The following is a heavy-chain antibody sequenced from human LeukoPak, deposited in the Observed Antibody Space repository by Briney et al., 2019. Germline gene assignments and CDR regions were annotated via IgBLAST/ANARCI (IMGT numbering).Heavy chain of an antibody. CDR3: ATGFSNRGRDY. V-gene: IGHV1-69*05. D-gene: IGHD7-27*01. Sequence: GSSVKVSCXASGGTFSSYAISWVRQAPGQGLEWMGGIIPIFGTANYAQKFQGRVTITTDESTSTAYMELSSLRSEDTAVYYCATGFSNRGRDYWGQGTLVTVSS. J-gene: IGHJ4*02. CDR1: GGTFSSYA. CDR2: IIPIFGTA.